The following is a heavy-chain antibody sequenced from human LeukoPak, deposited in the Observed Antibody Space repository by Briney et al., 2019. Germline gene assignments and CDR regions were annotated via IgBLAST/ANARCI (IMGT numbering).Heavy chain of an antibody. Sequence: GGSLRHSCAAPGFTLRSYSMIWVRQAPGKGRAWVSYCSSSSSTTYHADSVKGRFTISKHKTKNSLYLQMNSLRDEDTAVYYCARGYFGSTSCAFDYWGQGTLVTVSS. V-gene: IGHV3-48*02. CDR3: ARGYFGSTSCAFDY. CDR2: CSSSSSTT. J-gene: IGHJ4*02. D-gene: IGHD2-2*01. CDR1: GFTLRSYS.